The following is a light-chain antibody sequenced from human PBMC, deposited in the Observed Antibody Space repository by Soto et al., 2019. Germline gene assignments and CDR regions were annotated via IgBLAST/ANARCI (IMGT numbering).Light chain of an antibody. V-gene: IGKV3-11*01. CDR3: QQRANWPIT. J-gene: IGKJ5*01. Sequence: EIVLTQSPATLSLSPGERATLSCRASQNVNSYLIWYQQKPGQAPRLLISDASNRATGIPARFSGSGSGTDFTLTISSLEPEDFAVYYCQQRANWPITFGQGTRLEIK. CDR2: DAS. CDR1: QNVNSY.